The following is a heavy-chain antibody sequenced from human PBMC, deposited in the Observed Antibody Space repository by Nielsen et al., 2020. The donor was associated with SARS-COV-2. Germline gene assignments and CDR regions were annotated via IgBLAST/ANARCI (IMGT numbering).Heavy chain of an antibody. CDR1: GFTFSSYA. CDR2: ISRDSGSI. D-gene: IGHD6-19*01. V-gene: IGHV3-9*01. CDR3: AKLQQWLEPGDY. J-gene: IGHJ4*02. Sequence: SLKISCAASGFTFSSYAMSWVRQAPGKGLEWVSGISRDSGSIDYVDSVKGRFTISRDNAKNSLYLQMNSLRAEDTALYYCAKLQQWLEPGDYWGQGTLVTVSS.